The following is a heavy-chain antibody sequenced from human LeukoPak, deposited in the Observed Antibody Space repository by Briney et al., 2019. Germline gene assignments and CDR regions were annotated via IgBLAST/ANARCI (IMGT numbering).Heavy chain of an antibody. V-gene: IGHV3-48*03. Sequence: PGGSLRLSCVVSRFPFSIYEVNWVRQAPGKGLEWVSNIHSSGTVKYYSDSVKGRFSISRDNAKSSLYLQMNSLRVEDTAVYYCALLTVSSDFDYWGQGALVTVSS. CDR2: IHSSGTVK. J-gene: IGHJ4*02. D-gene: IGHD5/OR15-5a*01. CDR3: ALLTVSSDFDY. CDR1: RFPFSIYE.